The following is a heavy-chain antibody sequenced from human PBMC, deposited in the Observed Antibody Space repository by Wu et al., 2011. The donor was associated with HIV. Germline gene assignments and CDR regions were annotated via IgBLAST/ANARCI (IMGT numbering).Heavy chain of an antibody. Sequence: QVQLLQSGAEVKKPGSSVNVSCKASGGTFGRYTLNWVRQAPGQGLEWMGRIFPLFDTANYAQKFQGRVTITADKSTSTAYMEVSSLRSEDMAVYYCARSPYYYYMDVWGKGTTVTVSS. CDR2: IFPLFDTA. CDR3: ARSPYYYYMDV. CDR1: GGTFGRYT. J-gene: IGHJ6*03. V-gene: IGHV1-69*08.